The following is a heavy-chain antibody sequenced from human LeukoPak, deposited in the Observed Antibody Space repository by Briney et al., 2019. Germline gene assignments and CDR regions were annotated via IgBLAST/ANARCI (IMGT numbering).Heavy chain of an antibody. V-gene: IGHV3-23*01. CDR2: ISGSGGST. Sequence: GGSLRLSCAASGFTFSSYAMSWVRQAPGKGLEWVSAISGSGGSTYYADSVKGRFTISRDNSKNTLYLQMNSLRAEDTAVYYCAKVKGYDGIVVVPAATHFDYWGQGTLVTVSS. D-gene: IGHD2-2*01. CDR3: AKVKGYDGIVVVPAATHFDY. CDR1: GFTFSSYA. J-gene: IGHJ4*02.